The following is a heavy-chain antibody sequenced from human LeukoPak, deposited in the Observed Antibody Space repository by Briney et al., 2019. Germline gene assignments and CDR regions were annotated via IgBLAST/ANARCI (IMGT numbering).Heavy chain of an antibody. J-gene: IGHJ4*02. CDR2: ISWNSGSI. V-gene: IGHV3-9*01. Sequence: SLRLSCAASGFIFDDYAMHWVRQAPGKGLEWVSGISWNSGSIGYADSVKGRFTISRDNAKNSLFLQMNSLRAEDTAFYFCAKHQGINYYDSSALDYWGQGILVTVSS. CDR1: GFIFDDYA. CDR3: AKHQGINYYDSSALDY. D-gene: IGHD3-22*01.